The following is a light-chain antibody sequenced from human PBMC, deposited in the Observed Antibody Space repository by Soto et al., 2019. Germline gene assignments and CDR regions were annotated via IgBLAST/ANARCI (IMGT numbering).Light chain of an antibody. J-gene: IGLJ2*01. CDR3: AAWHDGLNRQL. CDR1: TSNIGRNT. V-gene: IGLV1-44*01. Sequence: QSVLTQSPSASGTPGQRVTISCSGGTSNIGRNTVDWYQQLPRTAPKLLIYSNNLRPSGVPDRFSGSKSGPSASLAISGLQSEEEADYYCAAWHDGLNRQLFGGGTQLTVL. CDR2: SNN.